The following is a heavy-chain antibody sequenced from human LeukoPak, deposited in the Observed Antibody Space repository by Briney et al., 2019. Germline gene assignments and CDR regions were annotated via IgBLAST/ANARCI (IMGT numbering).Heavy chain of an antibody. J-gene: IGHJ6*03. Sequence: PSETLSLTCTVSDGSISSSSYYWGWIRQPPGKGLEWIGSIYYSGSTYYNPSLKSRVTISEDTSKNQFSLKLSSVTAADTAVYYCARGTWAYGSGRAYYYYMDVWGKGTTVTISS. CDR2: IYYSGST. CDR1: DGSISSSSYY. D-gene: IGHD3-10*01. CDR3: ARGTWAYGSGRAYYYYMDV. V-gene: IGHV4-39*07.